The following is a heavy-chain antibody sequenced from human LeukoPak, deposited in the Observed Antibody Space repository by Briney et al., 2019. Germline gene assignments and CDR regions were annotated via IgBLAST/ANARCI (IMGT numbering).Heavy chain of an antibody. J-gene: IGHJ6*03. D-gene: IGHD2-15*01. Sequence: GGSLRLSCAASGFTFSNYAIHWVRQAPGKGLEYVSAISSNGGRIYYATSVQSRFTISRDNSKNTLFLQMGSLRAEDTAIYYCAKNGDRGAYCTGGTCYPYFYYYMDVWGKGTTVTI. V-gene: IGHV3-64*01. CDR1: GFTFSNYA. CDR2: ISSNGGRI. CDR3: AKNGDRGAYCTGGTCYPYFYYYMDV.